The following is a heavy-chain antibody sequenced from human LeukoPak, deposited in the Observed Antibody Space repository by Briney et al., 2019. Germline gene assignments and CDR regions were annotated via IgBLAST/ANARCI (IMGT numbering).Heavy chain of an antibody. CDR3: ARGTVVVPAASVN. Sequence: ASVKVSCKASGYTFTSYDINWMRQATGQGLEWMGWMNPNSGNTGYAQKFQGRVTMTRNTSISTAYMELSSLRSEDTAVYYCARGTVVVPAASVNWGQGTLVTVSS. V-gene: IGHV1-8*01. CDR2: MNPNSGNT. D-gene: IGHD2-2*01. CDR1: GYTFTSYD. J-gene: IGHJ4*02.